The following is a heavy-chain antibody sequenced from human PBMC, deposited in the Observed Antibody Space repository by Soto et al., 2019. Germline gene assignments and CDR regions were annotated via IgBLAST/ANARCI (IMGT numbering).Heavy chain of an antibody. CDR2: INHSGGST. CDR3: ARGGYYFDSSRYRGIDAFDI. CDR1: GYTFTSYY. D-gene: IGHD3-22*01. Sequence: GASVKVSCKASGYTFTSYYMHWVRQAPGQGLEWMGIINHSGGSTTYAQKFQGRVTMTRDTSTYTVYMELSSLRSEDTAVYYCARGGYYFDSSRYRGIDAFDIWGQGTMVTVSS. J-gene: IGHJ3*02. V-gene: IGHV1-46*01.